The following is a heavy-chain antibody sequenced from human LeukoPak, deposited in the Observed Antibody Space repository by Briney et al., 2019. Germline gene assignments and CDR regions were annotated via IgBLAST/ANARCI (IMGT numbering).Heavy chain of an antibody. D-gene: IGHD3-10*01. V-gene: IGHV3-48*03. Sequence: SGGSLRLSCAASGFTFSTYEMNWVRQAPGRGLEWVSYISTSGRTIYYADSAKGRFTISRDNAKNSLYLQMNCLRAEDTAVYYCASYIRAPFDIWGQGTMVTVSS. CDR3: ASYIRAPFDI. J-gene: IGHJ3*02. CDR2: ISTSGRTI. CDR1: GFTFSTYE.